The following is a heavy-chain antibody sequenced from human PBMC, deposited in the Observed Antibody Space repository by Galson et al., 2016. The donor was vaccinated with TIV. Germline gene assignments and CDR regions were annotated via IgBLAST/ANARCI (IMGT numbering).Heavy chain of an antibody. CDR1: GFTFSSYA. V-gene: IGHV3-23*01. CDR3: AKVRDLSGYSIVSFDH. D-gene: IGHD3-3*01. Sequence: SLRLSCAASGFTFSSYAMTWVRQAPGKGLEWVSGITGSGAYTYYGASVKGRFTISRDNPKNTLYLQMNSLRAEDTAVYYCAKVRDLSGYSIVSFDHWGQGILVTVSS. J-gene: IGHJ4*02. CDR2: ITGSGAYT.